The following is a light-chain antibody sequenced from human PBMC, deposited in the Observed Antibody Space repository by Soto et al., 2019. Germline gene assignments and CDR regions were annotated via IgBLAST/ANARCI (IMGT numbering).Light chain of an antibody. Sequence: EIVMTQSPATLSASPGEGATLSCKAGQTVYNNLAWYQQRPGQPPRLLIYDASTRATGISARFSGSGYGTEFTLTISSLQSADFAVYFCQQCRNWPLTFGGGTKVEIK. CDR1: QTVYNN. CDR2: DAS. J-gene: IGKJ4*01. CDR3: QQCRNWPLT. V-gene: IGKV3-15*01.